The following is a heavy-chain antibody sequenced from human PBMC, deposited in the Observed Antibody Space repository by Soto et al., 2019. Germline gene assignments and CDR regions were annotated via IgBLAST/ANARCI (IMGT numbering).Heavy chain of an antibody. D-gene: IGHD6-25*01. CDR3: VRDVGQAARNV. Sequence: QVQLQESGPGLVKPSETLSLTCIVSGDSISSFYWSWIRQPPGKGLEWIGHIYYSGSTNYNPSLKSRVTISVDTSKNQFSLKLTSVTAADMAVYYCVRDVGQAARNVWGQGTLVTVSS. CDR1: GDSISSFY. CDR2: IYYSGST. J-gene: IGHJ4*02. V-gene: IGHV4-59*01.